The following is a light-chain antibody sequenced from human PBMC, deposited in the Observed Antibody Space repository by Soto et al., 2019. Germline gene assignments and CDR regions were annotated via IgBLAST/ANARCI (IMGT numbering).Light chain of an antibody. CDR2: GAS. V-gene: IGKV3-15*01. Sequence: EIVMTQSPDTLSVSPGERATLSCRASQSVSSNLAWYQQKPGQAPRLLIFGASTRATGIPDRFSGSGSGTEFTLTISSLQSEDFAVYHCQQYNNWPYTFGQGTTLEIK. CDR3: QQYNNWPYT. CDR1: QSVSSN. J-gene: IGKJ2*01.